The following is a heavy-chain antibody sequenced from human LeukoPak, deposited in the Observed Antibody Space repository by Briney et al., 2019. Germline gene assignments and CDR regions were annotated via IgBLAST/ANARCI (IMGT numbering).Heavy chain of an antibody. Sequence: SETLSLTCSVSGGSISSSSHFWGWIRQPPGKGLEWIGSIYYTGSTYYNPSLKSRVTISVDTSKSQFSLKLSSVTAADTAVYYCARGRTTVTRFDYWGQGTLVTVSS. CDR2: IYYTGST. J-gene: IGHJ4*02. CDR1: GGSISSSSHF. D-gene: IGHD4-17*01. CDR3: ARGRTTVTRFDY. V-gene: IGHV4-39*01.